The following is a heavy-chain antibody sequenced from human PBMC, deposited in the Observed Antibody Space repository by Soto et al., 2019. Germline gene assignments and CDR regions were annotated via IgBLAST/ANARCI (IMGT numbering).Heavy chain of an antibody. D-gene: IGHD3-22*01. CDR1: GFSLSTSGVG. V-gene: IGHV2-5*02. CDR2: IYWDDDK. J-gene: IGHJ5*02. Sequence: QITLKESGPTLVKPTQTLTLTCTFSGFSLSTSGVGVGWIRQPPGKALEWLALIYWDDDKRYSPSLKSRLTITKDTTTXXVXFTMTNLDPVDTATYYCAHSLIGYYYDSSGSNWFDPWGQGTLVTVSS. CDR3: AHSLIGYYYDSSGSNWFDP.